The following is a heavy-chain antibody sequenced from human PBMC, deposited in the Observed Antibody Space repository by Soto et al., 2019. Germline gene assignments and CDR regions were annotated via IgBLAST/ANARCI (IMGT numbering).Heavy chain of an antibody. V-gene: IGHV3-33*01. CDR2: IWYDGSNK. CDR3: ARGNLGTLGFDY. J-gene: IGHJ4*02. D-gene: IGHD3-10*01. Sequence: GGSLRLSCAASGFTFSSYGMHWVRQAPGKGLEWVAVIWYDGSNKYYADSVKGRFTISRDNSKNTLYLQMNSLRAEDTAVYYCARGNLGTLGFDYWGQGTLVTVSS. CDR1: GFTFSSYG.